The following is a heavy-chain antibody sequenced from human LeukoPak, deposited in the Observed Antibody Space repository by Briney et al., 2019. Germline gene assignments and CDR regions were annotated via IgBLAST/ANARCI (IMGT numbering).Heavy chain of an antibody. D-gene: IGHD3-16*02. Sequence: GGSLRLSCAASGFTFSDYYMSWIRQAPGKGLEWVSYISSSGSTIYYADSVKGRFTISRDNAKKSLYLQMNRLRAEDTAVYYCAANSWGNYRYDAFDMWGQGTMVTVSS. J-gene: IGHJ3*02. CDR2: ISSSGSTI. V-gene: IGHV3-11*01. CDR3: AANSWGNYRYDAFDM. CDR1: GFTFSDYY.